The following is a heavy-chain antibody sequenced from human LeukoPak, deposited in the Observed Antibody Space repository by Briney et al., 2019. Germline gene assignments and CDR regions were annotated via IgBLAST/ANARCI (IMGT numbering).Heavy chain of an antibody. Sequence: GASVKVSCKVSGYTLTELSMHWVRQAPGQGLEWMGWISAYNGNTNYAQKLQGRVTMTTDTSTSTAYMELRSLRSDDTAVYYCARKVDTAMADFDYWGQGTLVTVSS. CDR3: ARKVDTAMADFDY. J-gene: IGHJ4*02. CDR2: ISAYNGNT. CDR1: GYTLTELS. D-gene: IGHD5-18*01. V-gene: IGHV1-18*01.